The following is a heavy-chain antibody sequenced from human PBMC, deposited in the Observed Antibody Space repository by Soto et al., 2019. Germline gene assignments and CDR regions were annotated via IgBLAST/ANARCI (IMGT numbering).Heavy chain of an antibody. CDR1: GGTFSSYA. V-gene: IGHV1-69*01. J-gene: IGHJ6*02. D-gene: IGHD5-12*01. CDR2: IIPIFGTA. Sequence: QVQLVQSGAEVKKPGSSVKVSCKASGGTFSSYAISWVRQAPGQGLEWMGGIIPIFGTANYEQKVQGRVTIPADESTVTAYMELSSLSSEDTAVYYCARARYSGYDLDVWGQGTTVTVSS. CDR3: ARARYSGYDLDV.